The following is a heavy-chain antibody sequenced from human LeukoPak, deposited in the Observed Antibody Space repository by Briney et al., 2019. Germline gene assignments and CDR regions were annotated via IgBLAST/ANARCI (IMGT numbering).Heavy chain of an antibody. CDR1: GFTFSSYW. CDR2: INSDGSST. CDR3: ARVGSSFNPHRYYFDC. D-gene: IGHD6-6*01. J-gene: IGHJ4*02. V-gene: IGHV3-74*01. Sequence: GGSLRLSCAASGFTFSSYWMHRVRQAPGKGLVWVSRINSDGSSTSYADSVKGRFTISRDNAKNTLYLQMNSLRAEDTAVYYCARVGSSFNPHRYYFDCWGQGTLVTVSS.